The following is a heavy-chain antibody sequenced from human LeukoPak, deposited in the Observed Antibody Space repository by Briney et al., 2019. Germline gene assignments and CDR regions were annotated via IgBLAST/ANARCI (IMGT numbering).Heavy chain of an antibody. CDR1: GGSIGNYY. V-gene: IGHV4-4*07. J-gene: IGHJ6*03. CDR2: MYISGST. D-gene: IGHD5-12*01. Sequence: PSETLSLTCTVSGGSIGNYYWSWIRQPAGKGLEWIGRMYISGSTDYNPSLKSRVTMSIDTPKNQFSLKLSSVTAADTAIYYCARGVWATFYYYYIVVWGKGTSVTVSS. CDR3: ARGVWATFYYYYIVV.